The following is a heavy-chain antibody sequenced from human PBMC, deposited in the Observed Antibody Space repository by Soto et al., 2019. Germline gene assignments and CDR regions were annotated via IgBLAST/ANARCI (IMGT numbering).Heavy chain of an antibody. CDR2: VTHTGST. J-gene: IGHJ4*02. CDR1: GGSFSGYY. Sequence: PSETLSLTCAVYGGSFSGYYWSWIRQPPGKGLEWIGQVTHTGSTNYNPSLKSRVIISVDTSKNQFSLKLSSVTAADTAVYYCATYYYDGSGYDFDYWGQGTLVTVSS. D-gene: IGHD3-22*01. CDR3: ATYYYDGSGYDFDY. V-gene: IGHV4-34*01.